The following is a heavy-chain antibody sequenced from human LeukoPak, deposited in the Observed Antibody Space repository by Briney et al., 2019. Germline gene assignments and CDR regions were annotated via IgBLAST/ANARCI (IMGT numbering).Heavy chain of an antibody. CDR2: ISSSSSYI. J-gene: IGHJ6*03. CDR1: GFTFSSYS. D-gene: IGHD4-17*01. CDR3: ARDAHDYGDYGTDYYYMDV. Sequence: KTGGSLRLSCAASGFTFSSYSMNWVRQAPGKGLERVSSISSSSSYIYYADSVKGRFTISRDNAKNSLYLQMNSLRAEDTAVYYCARDAHDYGDYGTDYYYMDVWGKGTTVTVSS. V-gene: IGHV3-21*01.